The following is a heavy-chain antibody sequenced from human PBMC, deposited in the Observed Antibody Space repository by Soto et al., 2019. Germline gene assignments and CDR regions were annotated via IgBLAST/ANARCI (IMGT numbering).Heavy chain of an antibody. V-gene: IGHV3-23*01. J-gene: IGHJ4*02. CDR1: GITFSNYA. D-gene: IGHD6-13*01. CDR2: ISGSGGST. CDR3: AKDQGSSWYEIDY. Sequence: GGSLRLSCGSSGITFSNYAVTWVRQAPGKGLEWVSTISGSGGSTYYADSVKGRFTISRDNSKNTLYLQMNSLRAEDTAVYYCAKDQGSSWYEIDYWGQGTLVTVSS.